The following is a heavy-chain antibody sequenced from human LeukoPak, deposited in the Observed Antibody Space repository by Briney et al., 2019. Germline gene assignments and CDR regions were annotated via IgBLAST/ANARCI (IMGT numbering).Heavy chain of an antibody. CDR3: ARDVDWILFDY. D-gene: IGHD3-9*01. J-gene: IGHJ4*02. V-gene: IGHV3-74*01. CDR1: GFTFSTYW. Sequence: QPGGSLRLSCAASGFTFSTYWMHWVRQVPGKGLVWVSRVSREGTTSAYADSVKGRFTISRDNDKNTLYLQMNSLRVEDTAVYYCARDVDWILFDYWGQGTLVTVSS. CDR2: VSREGTTS.